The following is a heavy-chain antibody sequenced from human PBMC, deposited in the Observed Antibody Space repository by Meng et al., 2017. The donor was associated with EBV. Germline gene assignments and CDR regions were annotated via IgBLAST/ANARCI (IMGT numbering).Heavy chain of an antibody. V-gene: IGHV1-69*01. CDR2: LIPMSDAP. D-gene: IGHD3-10*01. Sequence: QGQLVQPGAKVKKPGSSVKVSCKTSGGTFRSDAVSWVRQAPGQGLEWMGGLIPMSDAPHYAQKFQGRVTMTADESTNTHYMDLSGLRFEDTAVYYCASESGRGFTPDYWGQGTLVTVSS. CDR3: ASESGRGFTPDY. CDR1: GGTFRSDA. J-gene: IGHJ4*02.